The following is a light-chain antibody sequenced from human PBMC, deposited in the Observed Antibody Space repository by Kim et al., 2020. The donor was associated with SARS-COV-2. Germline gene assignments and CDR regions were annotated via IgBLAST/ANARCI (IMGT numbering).Light chain of an antibody. CDR2: AAS. CDR3: QKYDNAPWT. V-gene: IGKV1-27*01. CDR1: QDISNH. Sequence: ASVGDVVTITCRAGQDISNHLAWYQQKPGKVPKVLISAASALQSGVPSRFSGSRSGTDFTLTISSLQPGDVATYYCQKYDNAPWTFGQGTKVDIK. J-gene: IGKJ1*01.